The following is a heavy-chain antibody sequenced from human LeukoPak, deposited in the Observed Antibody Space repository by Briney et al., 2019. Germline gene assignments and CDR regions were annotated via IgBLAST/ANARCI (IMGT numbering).Heavy chain of an antibody. CDR1: GSAFSSSG. Sequence: GGSLRLSCATSGSAFSSSGMHWVRQAPCKGLEWVAVIWYDGSNEYYADSVKGRFTISRDNSKNTLYLQMNSLRAEDTAVYYCAKDYGWNAIERATAGFDFWGQGTLVTVSS. D-gene: IGHD1-26*01. J-gene: IGHJ4*02. CDR2: IWYDGSNE. CDR3: AKDYGWNAIERATAGFDF. V-gene: IGHV3-30*02.